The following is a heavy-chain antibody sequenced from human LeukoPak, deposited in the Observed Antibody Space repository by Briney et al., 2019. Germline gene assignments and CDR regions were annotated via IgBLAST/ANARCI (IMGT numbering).Heavy chain of an antibody. Sequence: GGSLRLSCAASGFTFSSYGMHWVRQAPGKGLEWVAVIWYDGSNKYYADSVKGRFTISRDNSKNTLYLQMNSLRAEDTAVYYCAREDGSSGYYRGAYFDYWGQGTLVTVSS. CDR1: GFTFSSYG. D-gene: IGHD3-22*01. CDR3: AREDGSSGYYRGAYFDY. CDR2: IWYDGSNK. V-gene: IGHV3-33*01. J-gene: IGHJ4*02.